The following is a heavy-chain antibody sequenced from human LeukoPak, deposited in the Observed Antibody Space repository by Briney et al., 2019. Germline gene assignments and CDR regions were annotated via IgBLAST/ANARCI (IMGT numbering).Heavy chain of an antibody. CDR1: GYSFTSYW. J-gene: IGHJ4*02. V-gene: IGHV5-10-1*01. CDR3: ARLDDYSYQFDY. D-gene: IGHD4-11*01. Sequence: GESLKISCKGSGYSFTSYWISWVRQMPGGGLEWMGRVDPSDSYTNYSPSFQGHVTISADKSISTAYLQWSSLKASDTAMYYCARLDDYSYQFDYWGQGTLVTVSS. CDR2: VDPSDSYT.